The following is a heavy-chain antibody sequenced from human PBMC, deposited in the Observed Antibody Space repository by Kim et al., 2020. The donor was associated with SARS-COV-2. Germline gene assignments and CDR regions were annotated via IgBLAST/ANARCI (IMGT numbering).Heavy chain of an antibody. CDR3: ARDANHYDFNGYTYWSLDL. CDR1: GYTFIDHY. D-gene: IGHD3-22*01. J-gene: IGHJ2*01. Sequence: ASVKVSCKASGYTFIDHYIHWVRQAPGQGLEWLGWINPNTGGTDYAQKFQGRFTMTRDTSITTAYMDLSRLKSDDTAVYFCARDANHYDFNGYTYWSLDLWGRGTLVTVSS. V-gene: IGHV1-2*02. CDR2: INPNTGGT.